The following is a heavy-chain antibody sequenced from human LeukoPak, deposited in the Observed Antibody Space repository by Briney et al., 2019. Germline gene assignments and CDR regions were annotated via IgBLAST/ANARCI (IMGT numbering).Heavy chain of an antibody. D-gene: IGHD3-22*01. J-gene: IGHJ4*02. CDR2: ISSSSSYI. Sequence: GGSLRLSCAASGFTFSSYSMNWVRQAPGKGLEWVSSISSSSSYIYYADSVNGRFTISRDNAKNSLYLQMNSLRAEDTAVYYCATEGDSSGFDYWGQGTLVTVSS. V-gene: IGHV3-21*01. CDR3: ATEGDSSGFDY. CDR1: GFTFSSYS.